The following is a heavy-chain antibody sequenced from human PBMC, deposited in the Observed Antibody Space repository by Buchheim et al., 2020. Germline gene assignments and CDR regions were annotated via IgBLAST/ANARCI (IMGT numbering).Heavy chain of an antibody. D-gene: IGHD2-2*01. CDR2: INTNTGNP. J-gene: IGHJ5*02. Sequence: QVQLVQSGSELKKPGASVKVSCKASGYTFTSYAMNWVRQAPGQGLEWMGWINTNTGNPTYAQGFTGRFVFSLATYVSTAYLQISSLKAEDTAVYYCAREGRRIGYCSSTSCSKPNWFDPWGQGTL. V-gene: IGHV7-4-1*02. CDR1: GYTFTSYA. CDR3: AREGRRIGYCSSTSCSKPNWFDP.